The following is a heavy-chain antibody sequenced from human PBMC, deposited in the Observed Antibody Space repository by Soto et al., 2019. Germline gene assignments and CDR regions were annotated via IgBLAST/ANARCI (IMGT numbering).Heavy chain of an antibody. J-gene: IGHJ4*02. CDR1: GFTFSSYW. CDR3: ARARVAVTSRGTFGY. D-gene: IGHD6-19*01. Sequence: EVQLVESGGGLVQPGGSLRLSCAASGFTFSSYWMSWVRQAPGKGLEWVANIKQDGSEKYYVDSVKGRFTISRDNAKNSRYIQMNSLRSEDTGVYDCARARVAVTSRGTFGYWGQGTLVTVSS. V-gene: IGHV3-7*01. CDR2: IKQDGSEK.